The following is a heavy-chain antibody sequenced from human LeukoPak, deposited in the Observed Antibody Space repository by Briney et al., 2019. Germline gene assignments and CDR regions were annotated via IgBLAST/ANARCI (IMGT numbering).Heavy chain of an antibody. CDR3: ARGPVTPIQNWFDP. V-gene: IGHV1-2*06. CDR1: GYTFTDYY. D-gene: IGHD4-17*01. J-gene: IGHJ5*02. CDR2: INPNSGGT. Sequence: ASVKVFCKASGYTFTDYYMHWVRQAPGQGLEWVGRINPNSGGTNYAQRFQGRVTMTRDTSISTAYMELSRLISDDTAVYYCARGPVTPIQNWFDPWGQGTWSPSPQ.